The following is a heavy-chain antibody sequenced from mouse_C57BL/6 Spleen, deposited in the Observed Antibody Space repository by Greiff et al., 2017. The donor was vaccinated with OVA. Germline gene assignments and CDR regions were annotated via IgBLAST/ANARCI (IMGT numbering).Heavy chain of an antibody. J-gene: IGHJ2*01. CDR2: RDKEERES. D-gene: IGHD4-1*01. CDR3: ARFWAGTNYFDY. CDR1: GYTFTSYW. V-gene: IGHV1-52*01. Sequence: QVQLQQPGAELVRPGSSVKLSCKASGYTFTSYWRHWVKQRPIQGLEWRGNRDKEERESHYNQKFKDKATLTVDKSSSTAYMQLSSLTSEDSAVYYCARFWAGTNYFDYWGQGTTLTVSS.